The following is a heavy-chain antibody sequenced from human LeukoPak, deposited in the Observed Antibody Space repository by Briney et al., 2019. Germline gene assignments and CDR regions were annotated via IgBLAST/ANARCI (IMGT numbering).Heavy chain of an antibody. J-gene: IGHJ5*02. D-gene: IGHD6-25*01. CDR3: ARAYSYSSGWFDP. CDR2: IYYSGST. CDR1: GGSISTYY. Sequence: SETLSLTCTVSGGSISTYYWSWIRQPPGKGLEWIAYIYYSGSTNYNPSLKSRVTISVDRSKNQFSLKLSSVTAADTAVYYCARAYSYSSGWFDPWGQGTLVTVSS. V-gene: IGHV4-59*12.